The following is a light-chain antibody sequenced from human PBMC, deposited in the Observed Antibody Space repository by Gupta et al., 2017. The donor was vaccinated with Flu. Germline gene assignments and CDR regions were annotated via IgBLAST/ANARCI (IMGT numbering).Light chain of an antibody. CDR1: QSISTY. CDR3: QQSNRPVFT. Sequence: PSSLSASVGDRVTITCRASQSISTYLNWYQQKPGIAPKLLIYAASSLQSGVPSRFSGSGSGTDFTLTISRLQPEDSATYYCQQSNRPVFTFGPGTKLDI. V-gene: IGKV1-39*01. CDR2: AAS. J-gene: IGKJ3*01.